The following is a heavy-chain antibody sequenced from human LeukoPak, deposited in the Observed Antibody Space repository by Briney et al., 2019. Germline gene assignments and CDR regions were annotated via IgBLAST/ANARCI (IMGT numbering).Heavy chain of an antibody. CDR1: GFIFSNFE. Sequence: GGSLRLSCTASGFIFSNFEMNWVRQSPGKGLQWVAYINSGATSEYYADSVKGRFTISRDNAKNSLYLQTNSLGVQDTAIYYCARVICTGGSCFQNDYWGQGTLVTVSS. V-gene: IGHV3-48*03. J-gene: IGHJ4*02. CDR3: ARVICTGGSCFQNDY. D-gene: IGHD2-8*02. CDR2: INSGATSE.